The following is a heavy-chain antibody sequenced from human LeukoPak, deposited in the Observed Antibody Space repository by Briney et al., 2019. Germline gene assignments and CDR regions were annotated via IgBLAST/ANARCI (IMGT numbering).Heavy chain of an antibody. V-gene: IGHV3-30*18. Sequence: GGSLRLSCAASGFTFSDYGMHWVRQAPGKGLEWVAVISYDGSNKYSADSVKGRFTISRDNSKYTLYLQMNSLRAEDTAVYYCAKDEDYGDYVLSYWGQGTLVTVSS. J-gene: IGHJ4*02. CDR1: GFTFSDYG. CDR3: AKDEDYGDYVLSY. D-gene: IGHD4-17*01. CDR2: ISYDGSNK.